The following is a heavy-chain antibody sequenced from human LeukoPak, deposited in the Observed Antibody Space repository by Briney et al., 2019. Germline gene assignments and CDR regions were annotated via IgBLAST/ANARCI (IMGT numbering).Heavy chain of an antibody. V-gene: IGHV3-23*01. D-gene: IGHD4-11*01. CDR2: ISGSGHNT. J-gene: IGHJ4*02. Sequence: QPGGSLRLSCAASGFTFSNFAMSWVRQAPGKGLEWVSAISGSGHNTYHADSVKGRFTISRDNSKNTLYLQMSSLRAGDTALYFCATDRVHPSNEPTNFHSWGQGTLVTVSS. CDR1: GFTFSNFA. CDR3: ATDRVHPSNEPTNFHS.